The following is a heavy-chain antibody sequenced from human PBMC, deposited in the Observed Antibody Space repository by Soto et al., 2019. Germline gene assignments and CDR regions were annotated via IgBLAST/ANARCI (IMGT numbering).Heavy chain of an antibody. V-gene: IGHV4-31*03. CDR2: IYYSGST. CDR3: ERGVRGYSYGRLDY. J-gene: IGHJ4*02. D-gene: IGHD5-18*01. CDR1: AGSISSGGYY. Sequence: SETLSLTCTVSAGSISSGGYYWSWIRQHPGKGLEWIGYIYYSGSTYYNPSLKSRVTISVDTSKNQFSLKLSSVTAEDTAVYSCERGVRGYSYGRLDYRGQGTMVTVAS.